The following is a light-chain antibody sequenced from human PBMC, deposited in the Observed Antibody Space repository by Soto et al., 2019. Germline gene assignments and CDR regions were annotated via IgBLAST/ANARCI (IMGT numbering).Light chain of an antibody. Sequence: DIVMTQTPLSSPVTLGQPASISCRSSESLVHSDGNTYLSWLQQRPGQPPRLLIYKISDRFSGVPDRFRGSGAGTDFTLTIRRLEPEDSAVYYCQQYGSSPWTFGQGTKVEIK. CDR3: QQYGSSPWT. CDR2: KIS. CDR1: ESLVHSDGNTY. J-gene: IGKJ1*01. V-gene: IGKV2-24*01.